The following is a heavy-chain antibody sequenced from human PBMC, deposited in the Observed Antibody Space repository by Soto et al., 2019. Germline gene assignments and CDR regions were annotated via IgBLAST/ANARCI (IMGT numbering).Heavy chain of an antibody. V-gene: IGHV4-59*01. CDR3: ARDLWGYCGTDCYPLDV. J-gene: IGHJ6*02. Sequence: PSETLSLTCTVSGGSISRYYWSWIRQPPGKGLEWIGYMYNTGRTVYNPSFKSRDTISVDTSKNQFSLQLDSVTAADTAVYYCARDLWGYCGTDCYPLDVWGQGTTVTVS. CDR1: GGSISRYY. CDR2: MYNTGRT. D-gene: IGHD2-21*02.